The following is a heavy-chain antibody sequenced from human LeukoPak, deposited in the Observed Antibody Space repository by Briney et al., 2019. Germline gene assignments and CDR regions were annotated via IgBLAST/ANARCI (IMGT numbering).Heavy chain of an antibody. CDR1: GFTFSSYW. J-gene: IGHJ4*02. Sequence: GGSLRLSCAASGFTFSSYWMSWARQAPGKGLEWVANIKQDGSEKYYVDSVKGRFTISRDNAKNTLYLQMSSLRAEDTAVYYCAKGYVTRNYFDYWGQGTLVTVSS. V-gene: IGHV3-7*03. CDR2: IKQDGSEK. CDR3: AKGYVTRNYFDY. D-gene: IGHD3-10*02.